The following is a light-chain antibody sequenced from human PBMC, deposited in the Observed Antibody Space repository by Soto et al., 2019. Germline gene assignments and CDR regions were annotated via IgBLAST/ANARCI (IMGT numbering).Light chain of an antibody. V-gene: IGLV2-23*02. J-gene: IGLJ1*01. Sequence: QSVLTQPASVSGSPGQSITISCTGTSSDVGSYNLVSRYQQHPGKAPKLMIYEVSKRPSGVSNRFSGSKSGNTASLAISGLQAEDEADYYCCSYAGSSTPLIFGTGTRSPS. CDR2: EVS. CDR1: SSDVGSYNL. CDR3: CSYAGSSTPLI.